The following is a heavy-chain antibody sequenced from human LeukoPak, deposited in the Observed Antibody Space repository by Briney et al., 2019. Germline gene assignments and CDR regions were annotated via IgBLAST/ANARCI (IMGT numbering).Heavy chain of an antibody. D-gene: IGHD2-2*01. CDR2: ISSSGSTI. CDR3: ARPHGSVVVPAASDY. V-gene: IGHV3-11*01. J-gene: IGHJ4*02. CDR1: GFTFSDYY. Sequence: GGSLRLSCAASGFTFSDYYMSWIRQAPGKGLEWVSYISSSGSTIYYADSVKGRFTISRDNARNSLYLQMNSLRAEDTAVYYCARPHGSVVVPAASDYWGQGTLVTVSS.